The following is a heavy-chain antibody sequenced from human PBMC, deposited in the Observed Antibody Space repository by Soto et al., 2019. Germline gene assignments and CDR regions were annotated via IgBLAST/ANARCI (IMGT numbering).Heavy chain of an antibody. CDR3: ARVGSSARNNWFAP. J-gene: IGHJ5*02. Sequence: GASVKVSCKASGYTFTCYYMHWVRQAPGQGLEWMGWINPNSGGTNYAQKFQGWVTMTRDTSISTAYMELSRLRSDDTAVYYCARVGSSARNNWFAPWGRGTLVTVSS. D-gene: IGHD6-6*01. CDR2: INPNSGGT. V-gene: IGHV1-2*04. CDR1: GYTFTCYY.